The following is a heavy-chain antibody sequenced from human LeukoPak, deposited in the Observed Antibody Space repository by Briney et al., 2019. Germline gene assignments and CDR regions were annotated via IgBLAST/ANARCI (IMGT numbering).Heavy chain of an antibody. CDR3: ARDPSISYYGSGSQNSN. CDR2: ISPSGGST. V-gene: IGHV1-46*01. CDR1: GYTFTSNY. Sequence: GASVKVSCKAFGYTFTSNYMHWVRQAPGQGPEWMGVISPSGGSTTYAQKFQGRVTITADESTSTAYMELSSLRSEDTAVYYCARDPSISYYGSGSQNSNWGQGTLVTVSS. J-gene: IGHJ4*02. D-gene: IGHD3-10*01.